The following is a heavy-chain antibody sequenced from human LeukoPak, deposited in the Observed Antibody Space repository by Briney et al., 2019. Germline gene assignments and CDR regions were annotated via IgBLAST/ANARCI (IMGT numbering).Heavy chain of an antibody. Sequence: GGSVRLSCAASGFTFSHYWMHWVRQAPGKGLVWVSRIYNDGSSTSYADSVKGRFTISRNNAKSTLYLQMNSLRAEDTAVFYCARVRGGSGRSYAADAFDIWGQGTMVTVSS. CDR2: IYNDGSST. V-gene: IGHV3-74*01. D-gene: IGHD1-26*01. CDR3: ARVRGGSGRSYAADAFDI. J-gene: IGHJ3*02. CDR1: GFTFSHYW.